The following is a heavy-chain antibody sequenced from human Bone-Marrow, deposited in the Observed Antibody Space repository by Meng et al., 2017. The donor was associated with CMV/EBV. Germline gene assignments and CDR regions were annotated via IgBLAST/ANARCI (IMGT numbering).Heavy chain of an antibody. D-gene: IGHD3-10*01. CDR3: VKDNPVLHY. V-gene: IGHV3-30*02. J-gene: IGHJ4*02. Sequence: VQLVESGGGVVQPGGSLRLSCTASGFTFSSNGMHWVRQAPGKGLEWVAFIQYDEGNKFYIDSVKGRFTISRDISQNMLFLQMNSLRPEDSAVYYCVKDNPVLHYWGQGTLVTVSS. CDR1: GFTFSSNG. CDR2: IQYDEGNK.